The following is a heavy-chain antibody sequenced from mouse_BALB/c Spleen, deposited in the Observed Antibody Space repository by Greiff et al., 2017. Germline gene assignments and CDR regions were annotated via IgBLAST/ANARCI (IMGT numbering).Heavy chain of an antibody. CDR2: ISYSGST. CDR3: ARRGKYGMDY. J-gene: IGHJ4*01. CDR1: GYSITSDYA. Sequence: VQLQESGPGLVKPSQSLSLTCTVTGYSITSDYAWNWIRQFPGNKLEWMGYISYSGSTSYNPSLKSRISITRDTSKNQFFLQLNSVTTEDTATYYCARRGKYGMDYWGQGTSVTVSS. V-gene: IGHV3-2*02.